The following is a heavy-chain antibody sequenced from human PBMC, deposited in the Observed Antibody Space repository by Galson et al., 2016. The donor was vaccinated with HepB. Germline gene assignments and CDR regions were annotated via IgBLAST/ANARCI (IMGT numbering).Heavy chain of an antibody. D-gene: IGHD6-19*01. CDR3: AKDRGAVAGRGWYFDL. CDR1: GFRFDNFA. CDR2: IGWNKGCR. J-gene: IGHJ2*01. Sequence: SLRLSCAASGFRFDNFAMHWVRQAPGKGLEWVSGIGWNKGCRQYADSVKGRFTISRDNAQRSLYLQMDNVRAEDTALYYCAKDRGAVAGRGWYFDLWGRGTLVTVSS. V-gene: IGHV3-9*01.